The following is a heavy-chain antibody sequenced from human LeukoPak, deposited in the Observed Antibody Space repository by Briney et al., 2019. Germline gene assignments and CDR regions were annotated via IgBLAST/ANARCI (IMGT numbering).Heavy chain of an antibody. D-gene: IGHD2-2*01. V-gene: IGHV3-23*01. CDR3: AKRIDIAVVPEAATHQAFDV. CDR2: ISGSGTT. J-gene: IGHJ3*01. CDR1: GFTFNNYA. Sequence: GGSLRLSCAASGFTFNNYAMSWVRQAPGKGLEWVSAISGSGTTYFADSVKGRFRISRDDSLNILYLQMNRLRADDTAVYYCAKRIDIAVVPEAATHQAFDVWGQGTMVTVSS.